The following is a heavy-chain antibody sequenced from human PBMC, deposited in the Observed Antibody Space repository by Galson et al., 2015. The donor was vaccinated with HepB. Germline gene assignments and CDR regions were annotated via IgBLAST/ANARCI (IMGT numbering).Heavy chain of an antibody. CDR2: MSPNSGKT. J-gene: IGHJ5*02. Sequence: SVKVSCKASGYTFISYDINWVRQANGQGPEWMGWMSPNSGKTSYAQKFQGRVTMTGNTSISTAYMELSSLRSEDTAVYYCARNPSGTGWFDPWGQGSLVTVSS. D-gene: IGHD1-1*01. CDR3: ARNPSGTGWFDP. CDR1: GYTFISYD. V-gene: IGHV1-8*01.